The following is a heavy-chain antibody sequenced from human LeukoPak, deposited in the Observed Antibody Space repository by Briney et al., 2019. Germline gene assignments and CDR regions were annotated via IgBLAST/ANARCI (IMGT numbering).Heavy chain of an antibody. CDR2: IIPIFGTA. D-gene: IGHD2-15*01. CDR3: ARDLDCSGGSCYSDNWFDP. J-gene: IGHJ5*02. Sequence: SVKVSCKASGGTFSSYAISWVRQAPGQGLEWMGGIIPIFGTANYAQKFQGRVTITADESTSTAYMELSSLRSEDTAVYHCARDLDCSGGSCYSDNWFDPWGQGTLVTVSS. V-gene: IGHV1-69*13. CDR1: GGTFSSYA.